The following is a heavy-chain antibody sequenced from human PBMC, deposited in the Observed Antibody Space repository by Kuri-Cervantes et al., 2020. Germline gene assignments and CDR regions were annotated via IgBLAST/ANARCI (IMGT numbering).Heavy chain of an antibody. CDR3: ARVRYSSSSRVDY. CDR1: GYTFTGYY. D-gene: IGHD6-6*01. J-gene: IGHJ4*02. Sequence: ASVKVSCKAPGYTFTGYYMHWVRQAPGQGLEWMGWINPNSGGTNYAQKFQGRVTMTRDTSISTAYMELSRLRSDDTAVYYCARVRYSSSSRVDYWGQGTLVTVSS. CDR2: INPNSGGT. V-gene: IGHV1-2*02.